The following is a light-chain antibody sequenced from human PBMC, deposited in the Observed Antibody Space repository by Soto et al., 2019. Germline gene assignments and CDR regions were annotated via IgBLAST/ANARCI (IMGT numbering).Light chain of an antibody. CDR1: QSVSSN. Sequence: ELVLTPSPATLSVSPGERATLSCRASQSVSSNLAWYQQKPGQAPRLLIYGASTRATGIPARFSGSGSGTEFTLTISSLQSEDFAVYYCQQRSNWPTFGQGTKVDI. J-gene: IGKJ1*01. CDR2: GAS. CDR3: QQRSNWPT. V-gene: IGKV3-15*01.